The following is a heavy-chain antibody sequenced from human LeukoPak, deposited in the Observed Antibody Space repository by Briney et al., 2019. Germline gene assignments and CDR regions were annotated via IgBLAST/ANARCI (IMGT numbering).Heavy chain of an antibody. CDR1: GFTFGDYA. Sequence: GGSLRLSCTASGFTFGDYAMSWFRQAPGKGLEWVGFIRSKAYGGTTEYAASVKGRFTISRDDSKSIAYLQMNSLKTEDTAVYYCTRDAPPPYYDILTGYYRDDAFDIWGQGTMVTVSS. V-gene: IGHV3-49*03. CDR3: TRDAPPPYYDILTGYYRDDAFDI. J-gene: IGHJ3*02. D-gene: IGHD3-9*01. CDR2: IRSKAYGGTT.